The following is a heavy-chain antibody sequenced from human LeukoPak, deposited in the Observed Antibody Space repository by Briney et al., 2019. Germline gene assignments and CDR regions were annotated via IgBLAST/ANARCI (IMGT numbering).Heavy chain of an antibody. V-gene: IGHV3-74*01. CDR1: GISFSNYW. Sequence: GGSLRLSCAASGISFSNYWMHWVRQAPGKGLVWVSRINRDGSSTSYADSVKGRFTISRDNAKNTLYLQMNSLRAPDTDVYYCARGGGYSYGSFDYWGQGTLVTVSS. CDR2: INRDGSST. D-gene: IGHD5-18*01. J-gene: IGHJ4*02. CDR3: ARGGGYSYGSFDY.